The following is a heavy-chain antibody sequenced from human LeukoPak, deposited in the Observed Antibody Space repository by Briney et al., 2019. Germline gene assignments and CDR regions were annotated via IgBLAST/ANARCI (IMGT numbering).Heavy chain of an antibody. Sequence: ASVKVSCKASGYTFTTYGVNWVRQAPGQGLEWMGWINTDTGNPTYAQGFTGRFVFSLDTSISTAYLQITKLKAEDTAIYYCARDRGSGGVWGQGTLVTVSS. CDR3: ARDRGSGGV. V-gene: IGHV7-4-1*02. CDR1: GYTFTTYG. D-gene: IGHD6-25*01. CDR2: INTDTGNP. J-gene: IGHJ4*02.